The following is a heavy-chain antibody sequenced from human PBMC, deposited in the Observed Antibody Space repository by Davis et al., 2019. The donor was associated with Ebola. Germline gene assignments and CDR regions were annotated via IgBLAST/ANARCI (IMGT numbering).Heavy chain of an antibody. D-gene: IGHD3-9*01. Sequence: ASVKVSCKSSGYTFTSYGLVWVRHAPGLGLEWMGWISGFNTNTNFAQKLQGRVTVSKDTSTNTAYMDLRSLTSDDTAIYYCARAPNYDVLTGTSSYYFDYWGQGTLVTVSS. CDR1: GYTFTSYG. CDR3: ARAPNYDVLTGTSSYYFDY. V-gene: IGHV1-18*04. J-gene: IGHJ4*02. CDR2: ISGFNTNT.